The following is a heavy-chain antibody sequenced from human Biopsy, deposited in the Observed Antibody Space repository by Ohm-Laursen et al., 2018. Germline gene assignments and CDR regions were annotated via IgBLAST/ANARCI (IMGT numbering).Heavy chain of an antibody. V-gene: IGHV1-18*01. CDR2: ISGITANT. Sequence: SSVKVSCKASGYTFTTYGITWVRQAPGQGLEWMGWISGITANTNYAQKFQGRITMTKDTSTSTVYMDLSSLTVDDSAVYYCARGPRVLVVITSTALYFDYWGQGNLVTVSS. CDR1: GYTFTTYG. D-gene: IGHD3-22*01. CDR3: ARGPRVLVVITSTALYFDY. J-gene: IGHJ4*02.